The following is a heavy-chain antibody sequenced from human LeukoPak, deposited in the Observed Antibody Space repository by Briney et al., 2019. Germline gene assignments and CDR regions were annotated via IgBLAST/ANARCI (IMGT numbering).Heavy chain of an antibody. CDR2: IYISGST. V-gene: IGHV4-4*07. J-gene: IGHJ3*02. D-gene: IGHD2-8*01. CDR1: GGSISSYY. CDR3: AGLGGYCTNAVCYSTFDI. Sequence: SETLSLTYTVSGGSISSYYWSWIRQPAGKGLEWIGRIYISGSTNYNLSLKSRVTMSVDTSKNQFSLRLSSVTAADTAVYFCAGLGGYCTNAVCYSTFDIWGQGTMVTVSS.